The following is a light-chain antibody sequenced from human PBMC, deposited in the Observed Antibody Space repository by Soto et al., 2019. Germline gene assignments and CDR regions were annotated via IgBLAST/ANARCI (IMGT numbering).Light chain of an antibody. CDR3: QQYKSWPFT. Sequence: EIVMTQSPATLSVSPGERAALSCRASKSVSNNLAGYQQRPGQAPRLLIFTASTRSADIPARFSGSGCGTEFTPTISSLQSEDCAVYYCQQYKSWPFTYGRGTKVYI. J-gene: IGKJ3*01. V-gene: IGKV3-15*01. CDR1: KSVSNN. CDR2: TAS.